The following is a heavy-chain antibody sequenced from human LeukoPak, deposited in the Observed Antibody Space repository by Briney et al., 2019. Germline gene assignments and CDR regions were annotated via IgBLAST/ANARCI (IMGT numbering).Heavy chain of an antibody. D-gene: IGHD1-26*01. Sequence: PGGSLRLSCSASGFTFSTYAMHWVCQAPGKGLEYVSVISSNEGSTYYANSVKGRFTISRDNSKNTLYLQMGSLRAEDMAVYYCARGGPFQWELLVYWGQGTLVTVSS. J-gene: IGHJ4*02. CDR3: ARGGPFQWELLVY. CDR1: GFTFSTYA. CDR2: ISSNEGST. V-gene: IGHV3-64*01.